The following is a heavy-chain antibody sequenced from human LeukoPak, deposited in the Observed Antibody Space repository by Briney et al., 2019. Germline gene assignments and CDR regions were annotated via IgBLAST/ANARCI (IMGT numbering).Heavy chain of an antibody. CDR1: GYTFTSYY. D-gene: IGHD7-27*01. CDR2: INPSGGST. V-gene: IGHV1-46*03. CDR3: ARAVLGIGGFDY. Sequence: ASVKVSCXASGYTFTSYYMHWVRQAPGQGLEWMGIINPSGGSTSYAQKFQGRVTMTRDTSTSTVYMELSSLRSEDTAVYYCARAVLGIGGFDYWGQGTLVTVSS. J-gene: IGHJ4*02.